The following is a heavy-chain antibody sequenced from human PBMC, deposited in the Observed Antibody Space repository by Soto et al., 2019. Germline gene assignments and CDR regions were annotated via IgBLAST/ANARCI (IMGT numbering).Heavy chain of an antibody. D-gene: IGHD4-17*01. Sequence: ASVKVSCKASGYTFSSSGVTWVRQAPGQGLEWMAWISVYNGNTNYAQKLQGRVTMTTDTSTSTAYLELRSLRSDDTAVYYCARDSPYGDPTFFAYWGQGTLVTVSS. J-gene: IGHJ4*02. V-gene: IGHV1-18*01. CDR2: ISVYNGNT. CDR3: ARDSPYGDPTFFAY. CDR1: GYTFSSSG.